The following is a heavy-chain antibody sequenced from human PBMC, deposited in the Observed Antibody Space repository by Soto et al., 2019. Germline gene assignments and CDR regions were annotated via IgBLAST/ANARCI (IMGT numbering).Heavy chain of an antibody. D-gene: IGHD3-9*01. CDR1: GGTFSSYA. Sequence: QVQLVQSGAEVKKPGSSVKVSCKASGGTFSSYAISWVRQAPGQGLEWMGGIIPIFGTANYAQKFQGRVTIPADESTSTAYMELSSLRSEDTAVYYCARGTRRTGSYSKPYYFDYWGQGTLVTVSS. CDR3: ARGTRRTGSYSKPYYFDY. J-gene: IGHJ4*02. V-gene: IGHV1-69*12. CDR2: IIPIFGTA.